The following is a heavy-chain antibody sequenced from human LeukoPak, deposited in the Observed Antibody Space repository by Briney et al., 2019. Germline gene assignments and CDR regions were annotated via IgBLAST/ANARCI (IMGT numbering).Heavy chain of an antibody. J-gene: IGHJ4*02. Sequence: SVNVSRKSSGYTFTHYDINAVRQPTGQELEGMGWMNTNSGNTGYAQKFQGTVTMTRNTSISTAYMELSSLRSEDTAVYYCARGRGSSWWQDLDYWGQGTLVTVSS. V-gene: IGHV1-8*01. CDR1: GYTFTHYD. CDR3: ARGRGSSWWQDLDY. CDR2: MNTNSGNT. D-gene: IGHD6-13*01.